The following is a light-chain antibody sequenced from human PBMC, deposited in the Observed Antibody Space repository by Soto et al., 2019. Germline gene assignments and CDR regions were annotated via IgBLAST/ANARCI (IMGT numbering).Light chain of an antibody. CDR3: QQYNNWPRT. V-gene: IGKV3-15*01. J-gene: IGKJ1*01. Sequence: EIVLTQSPGIMYLSPGERATLSCRASQSVSSSLAWYQQKPGQVTRLLISGASTRATGIPARFSGSGSGTEFTLTISSLQSEDFAVYYCQQYNNWPRTFGQGTKVDIK. CDR1: QSVSSS. CDR2: GAS.